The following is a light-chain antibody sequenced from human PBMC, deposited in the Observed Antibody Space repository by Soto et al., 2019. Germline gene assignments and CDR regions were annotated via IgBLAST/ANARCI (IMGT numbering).Light chain of an antibody. Sequence: QSALTQPASVSASPGQSITISCTGTSSDVGGYNYVSWYQQHPGKAPKLMIYEVSNRPSGVSNRFSGSKSGNTASLTISGLQAEDEADYYCQSYDSGLSGLIFAAGTKLTVL. CDR3: QSYDSGLSGLI. CDR1: SSDVGGYNY. V-gene: IGLV2-14*01. CDR2: EVS. J-gene: IGLJ2*01.